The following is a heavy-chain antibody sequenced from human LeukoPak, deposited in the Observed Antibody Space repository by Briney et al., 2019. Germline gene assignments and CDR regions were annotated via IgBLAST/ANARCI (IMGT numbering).Heavy chain of an antibody. D-gene: IGHD6-13*01. CDR3: ARHSWGSSSWYGN. CDR2: IYYSGST. Sequence: SETLSLTCTVSAGSIRSFYWSWIRQPPGKGLEWIGYIYYSGSTNYNPSLKSRVTISVDTSKNQFSLKLNSVTAADTGVYHCARHSWGSSSWYGNWGQGTLVTVSS. J-gene: IGHJ4*02. CDR1: AGSIRSFY. V-gene: IGHV4-59*01.